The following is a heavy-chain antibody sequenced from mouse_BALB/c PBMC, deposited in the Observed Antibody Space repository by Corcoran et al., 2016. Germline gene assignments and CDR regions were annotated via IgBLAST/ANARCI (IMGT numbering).Heavy chain of an antibody. J-gene: IGHJ1*01. V-gene: IGHV14-3*02. CDR2: IDPGNGNT. CDR3: ARWDWYCDV. CDR1: GFNINDTY. Sequence: EVQLQQSGAELVKPGATVKLNCTASGFNINDTYMHWVKQRPEQGLEWIGRIDPGNGNTKYDQKFQGKATITADTSSNKAYLQLSSLTSEDTAVYYCARWDWYCDVWGAGTTVTVSS.